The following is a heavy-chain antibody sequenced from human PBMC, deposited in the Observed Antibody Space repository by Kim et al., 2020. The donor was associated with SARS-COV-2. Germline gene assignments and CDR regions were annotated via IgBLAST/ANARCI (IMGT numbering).Heavy chain of an antibody. Sequence: SETLSLTCAVYGGSFSGYYWSWIRQPPGKGLEWIGEINHSGSTNYNPSLKSRVTISVDTSKNQFSLKLSSVTAADTAVYYCASLTNYGDYGRPVGYWGQGTLVTVSS. CDR1: GGSFSGYY. D-gene: IGHD4-17*01. V-gene: IGHV4-34*01. J-gene: IGHJ4*02. CDR3: ASLTNYGDYGRPVGY. CDR2: INHSGST.